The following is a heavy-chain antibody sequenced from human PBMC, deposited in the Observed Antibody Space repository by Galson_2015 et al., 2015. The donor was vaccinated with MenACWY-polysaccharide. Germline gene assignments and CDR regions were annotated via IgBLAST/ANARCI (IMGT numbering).Heavy chain of an antibody. V-gene: IGHV4-38-2*01. CDR1: DYSIRSGYF. J-gene: IGHJ4*02. CDR2: IFHSGTT. CDR3: ARVEKYSGSFYILY. Sequence: ETLSLTCAVSDYSIRSGYFWGWIRQPPGKGLEWIASIFHSGTTYYNPSLKSRVTISVDTSKNQFSLKLSSVTAADTAAYYCARVEKYSGSFYILYWGQGTLVTVSS. D-gene: IGHD1-26*01.